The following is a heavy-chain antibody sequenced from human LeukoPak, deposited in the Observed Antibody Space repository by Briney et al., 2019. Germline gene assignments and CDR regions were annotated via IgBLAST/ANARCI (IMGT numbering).Heavy chain of an antibody. V-gene: IGHV3-21*01. CDR2: ISGSTSYI. J-gene: IGHJ4*02. CDR3: ARGRIQLWYFDY. D-gene: IGHD5-18*01. Sequence: GGSLRLSCAASGFTFSSYWMHWVRQAPGKGLEWVSSISGSTSYIYYADSLKGRFTISRDNAKNSVYLQIDSLRAEDTAVYYCARGRIQLWYFDYWGQGTLVTVSS. CDR1: GFTFSSYW.